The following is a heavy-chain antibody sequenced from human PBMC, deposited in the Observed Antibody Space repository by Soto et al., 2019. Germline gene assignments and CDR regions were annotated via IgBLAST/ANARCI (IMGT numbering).Heavy chain of an antibody. CDR3: ARDLGGFHWFDP. CDR1: GFAFSSYA. V-gene: IGHV3-30-3*01. CDR2: ISYDGSDK. Sequence: QVQLVESGGGVVQPGRSLRLSCAASGFAFSSYAIHWVRQAPGKGLEWVAVISYDGSDKYYADSVKGRFTISRDNSKNTLYLQMNSLRAEDTAVYYCARDLGGFHWFDPWGQGTLATVSS. J-gene: IGHJ5*02. D-gene: IGHD3-16*01.